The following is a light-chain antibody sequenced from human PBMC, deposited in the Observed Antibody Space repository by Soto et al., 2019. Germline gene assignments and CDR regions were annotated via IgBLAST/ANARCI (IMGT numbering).Light chain of an antibody. V-gene: IGLV2-18*02. Sequence: QSVLTQPASVSGSPGQSVTISCTGTSSDVGSYNRVSWYQQPPGTPPKLMIYEVSNRPSGVPDRFSGSKSGNTASLTISGLQAEDEADYYCSSYTSSSTYVFGTGTKVTVL. CDR3: SSYTSSSTYV. J-gene: IGLJ1*01. CDR1: SSDVGSYNR. CDR2: EVS.